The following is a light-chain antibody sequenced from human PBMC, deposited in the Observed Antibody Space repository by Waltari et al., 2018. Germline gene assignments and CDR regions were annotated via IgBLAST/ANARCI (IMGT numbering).Light chain of an antibody. CDR2: DVN. V-gene: IGLV2-14*01. CDR3: SSYTRSNSWV. J-gene: IGLJ3*02. CDR1: SSDVGGYNY. Sequence: QSALTQPASVSGSPGQSITISCTGTSSDVGGYNYVSWYQQHPGKAPKFMIYDVNKRPSGVSNRFSGPKSGNTASLTISGLQAEDEADYFCSSYTRSNSWVFGGGTKLTVL.